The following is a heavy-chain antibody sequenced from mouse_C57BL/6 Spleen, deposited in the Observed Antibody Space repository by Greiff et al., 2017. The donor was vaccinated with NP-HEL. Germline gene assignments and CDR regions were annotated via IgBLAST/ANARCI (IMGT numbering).Heavy chain of an antibody. CDR3: AIDSSGYGFAY. CDR1: GYTFTTYP. V-gene: IGHV1-47*01. Sequence: VKLVESGAELVKPGASVKMSCKASGYTFTTYPIEWMKQNHGKSLEWIGNFHPYNDDTKYNEKFKGKATLTVEKSSSTVYLELSRLTSDDSAVYYCAIDSSGYGFAYWGQGTLVTVSA. D-gene: IGHD3-2*02. J-gene: IGHJ3*01. CDR2: FHPYNDDT.